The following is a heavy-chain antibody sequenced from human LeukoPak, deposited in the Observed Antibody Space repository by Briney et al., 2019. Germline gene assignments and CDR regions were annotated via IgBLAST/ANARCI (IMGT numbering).Heavy chain of an antibody. CDR1: GFTFDDYA. Sequence: GGSLRLSSAASGFTFDDYAMHWVRQAPGKGLEWVSLISGDGGSTYYADSVKGRFTISRDNSKNSLYLQMNSLRTEDTALYYCAKAPLRYFDWLSFGTPYYFDYWGQGTLVTVSS. J-gene: IGHJ4*02. CDR3: AKAPLRYFDWLSFGTPYYFDY. D-gene: IGHD3-9*01. V-gene: IGHV3-43*02. CDR2: ISGDGGST.